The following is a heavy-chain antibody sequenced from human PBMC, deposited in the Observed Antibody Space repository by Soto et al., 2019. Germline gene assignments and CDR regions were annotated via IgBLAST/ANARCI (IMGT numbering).Heavy chain of an antibody. CDR3: ASPSRSVTTSNFDY. J-gene: IGHJ4*02. D-gene: IGHD4-17*01. CDR2: IYYSGST. V-gene: IGHV4-30-4*01. CDR1: GGSISSGDYY. Sequence: SETLSLTCTVSGGSISSGDYYWSWIRQPPGKGLEWIGYIYYSGSTYYNPSLKSRVTISVDTSKNQFSLKLSSVTAADTAVYYCASPSRSVTTSNFDYWGQGTLVTVSS.